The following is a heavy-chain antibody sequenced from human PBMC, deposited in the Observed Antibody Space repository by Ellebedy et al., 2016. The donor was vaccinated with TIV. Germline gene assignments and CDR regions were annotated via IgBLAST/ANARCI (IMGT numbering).Heavy chain of an antibody. CDR2: IWYDGGNK. J-gene: IGHJ3*02. D-gene: IGHD1-7*01. CDR3: ARAAGTTGGDAFDI. CDR1: GFTFSSYG. Sequence: GESLKISXAASGFTFSSYGMHWVRQAPGKGLDWVAIIWYDGGNKYYADSVKGRFTISRDNSKNTLYLQMNSLRADDTAVYYCARAAGTTGGDAFDIWGLGTMVTVSS. V-gene: IGHV3-33*01.